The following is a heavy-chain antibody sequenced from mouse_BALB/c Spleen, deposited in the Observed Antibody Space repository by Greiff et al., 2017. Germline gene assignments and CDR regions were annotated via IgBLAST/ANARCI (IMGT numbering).Heavy chain of an antibody. CDR3: ARDLSYAMDY. J-gene: IGHJ4*01. V-gene: IGHV5-6-3*01. CDR2: INSNGGST. CDR1: GFTFSSYG. Sequence: DVHLVESGGGLVQPGGSLKLSCAASGFTFSSYGMSWVRQTPDKRLELVATINSNGGSTYYPDSVKGRFTISRDNAKNTLYLQMSSLKSEDTAMYYCARDLSYAMDYWGQGTSVTVSS. D-gene: IGHD6-5*01.